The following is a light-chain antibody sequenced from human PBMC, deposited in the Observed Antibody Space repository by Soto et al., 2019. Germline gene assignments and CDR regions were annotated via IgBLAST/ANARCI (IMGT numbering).Light chain of an antibody. Sequence: QSALTHPPSVSGAPGQRVTIACTGSSSNIGAGYDVHWYQQLPGTAPKLLIYRNTNRPSGVPDRFSGSKSGTSASLAITGLQAEDEADYYCQSCDSSLSGSGVFGTGTK. J-gene: IGLJ1*01. CDR1: SSNIGAGYD. CDR2: RNT. V-gene: IGLV1-40*01. CDR3: QSCDSSLSGSGV.